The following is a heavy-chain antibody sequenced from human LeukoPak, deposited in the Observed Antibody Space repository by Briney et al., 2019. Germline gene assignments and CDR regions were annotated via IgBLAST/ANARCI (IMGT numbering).Heavy chain of an antibody. V-gene: IGHV4-39*07. CDR3: ARGGDWGLKQLAGDD. CDR1: GGSISSSSYY. CDR2: IYYSGST. Sequence: SETLSLTCTVSGGSISSSSYYWGWIRQPPGKGLEWIGSIYYSGSTYYNPSLKSRVTISVDTSKNQFSLKLSSVTAADTAVYYCARGGDWGLKQLAGDDWGQGTLVTVSS. J-gene: IGHJ4*02. D-gene: IGHD3/OR15-3a*01.